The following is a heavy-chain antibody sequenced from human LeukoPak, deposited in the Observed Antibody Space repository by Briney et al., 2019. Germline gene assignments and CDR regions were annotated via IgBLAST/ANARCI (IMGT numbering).Heavy chain of an antibody. D-gene: IGHD3-3*01. CDR2: LYSGGNI. Sequence: PGGSLRLSCAASGFTLSTNYMTWVRQPRGKALEGGSVLYSGGNIYYADSVKGRFTISRDNSKNTLYLQMNSLRADDTAVYYWARPNYDFWSGYYPKNYYFDYWGQGTLVTVSS. J-gene: IGHJ4*02. V-gene: IGHV3-66*02. CDR1: GFTLSTNY. CDR3: ARPNYDFWSGYYPKNYYFDY.